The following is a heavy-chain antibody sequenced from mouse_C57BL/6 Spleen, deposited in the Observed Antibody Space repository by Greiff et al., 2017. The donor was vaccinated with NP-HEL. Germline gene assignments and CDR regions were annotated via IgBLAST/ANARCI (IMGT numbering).Heavy chain of an antibody. CDR1: CYTFTSYW. D-gene: IGHD4-1*01. J-gene: IGHJ1*03. Sequence: QVQLQQPGAELVMPGATVKLSCKASCYTFTSYWMHWVKQRPGQGLEWIGEIDPSDSYTNYNQKFKGKSTLTVDKSSSTAYMQLSSLTSEDSAVYYCARSGTGYFDVWGTGTTVTVSS. V-gene: IGHV1-69*01. CDR2: IDPSDSYT. CDR3: ARSGTGYFDV.